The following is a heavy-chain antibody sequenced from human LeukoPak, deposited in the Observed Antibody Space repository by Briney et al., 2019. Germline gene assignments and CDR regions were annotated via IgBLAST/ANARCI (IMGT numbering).Heavy chain of an antibody. J-gene: IGHJ6*03. CDR3: ARHGKLVVPANYDYMDV. Sequence: SETLSLTCTVSGGSISSYYWSWIRQPPGKGLEWIGYIYYSGGTNYNPSLKSRVTISVDTSKNQFSRKLSSVSDPDTAVYYCARHGKLVVPANYDYMDVWGKGTTVTVSS. CDR2: IYYSGGT. CDR1: GGSISSYY. D-gene: IGHD2-2*01. V-gene: IGHV4-59*08.